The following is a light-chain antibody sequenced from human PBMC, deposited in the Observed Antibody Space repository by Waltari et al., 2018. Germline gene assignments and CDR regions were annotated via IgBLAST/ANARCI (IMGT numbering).Light chain of an antibody. CDR2: DAS. V-gene: IGKV3-11*01. J-gene: IGKJ2*01. CDR1: QSVSSY. CDR3: QQRSNWRYT. Sequence: EIVFTQSPATLSLSPGERATLSCRASQSVSSYLAWYQQNPGQAPRLLIYDASNRATGIPARFSGSGSGTDFTLTISSLEPEDFAVYYCQQRSNWRYTFGQGTKLEIK.